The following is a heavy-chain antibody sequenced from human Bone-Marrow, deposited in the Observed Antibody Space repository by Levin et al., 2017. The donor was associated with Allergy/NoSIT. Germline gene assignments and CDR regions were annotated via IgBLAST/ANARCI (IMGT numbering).Heavy chain of an antibody. J-gene: IGHJ4*02. CDR3: TGADVLRYFGFSAH. D-gene: IGHD3-9*01. CDR1: GFTFGNSA. Sequence: GGSLRLSCTASGFTFGNSAVNWVRQAPGKGLEWIGFIRSNIYGGTTENAASVEGRFIFSREDSRSIAYLQMNSLQTEDTGVYYCTGADVLRYFGFSAHWGQGTRVTVSS. CDR2: IRSNIYGGTT. V-gene: IGHV3-49*04.